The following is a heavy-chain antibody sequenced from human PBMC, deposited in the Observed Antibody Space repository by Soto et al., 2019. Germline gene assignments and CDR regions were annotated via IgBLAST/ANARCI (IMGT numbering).Heavy chain of an antibody. CDR1: GITFSSYA. D-gene: IGHD6-13*01. J-gene: IGHJ4*02. CDR3: TRDYSSNWLTLCDY. CDR2: ISGGGEFT. V-gene: IGHV3-23*01. Sequence: PGGSLRLSCAASGITFSSYAMTWVRQAPGKGLEWVSSISGGGEFTSYADSVKGRFTISRDNSKSTVYLQMDSLRAEDTAVYYCTRDYSSNWLTLCDYWGQGTLVTVSS.